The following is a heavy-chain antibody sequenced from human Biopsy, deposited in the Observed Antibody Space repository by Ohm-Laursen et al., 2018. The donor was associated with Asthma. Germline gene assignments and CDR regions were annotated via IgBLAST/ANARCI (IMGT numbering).Heavy chain of an antibody. Sequence: SVKVSCKISGYILTDLSMHWVRQAPGQGLEWMGGHDHEEGGTVNARRFQGRVTMTEDTSTDTAYMELSSLSSDDTAVYYCASDFPRDYVRYNFQFWGQGTLVTVSS. D-gene: IGHD4-17*01. V-gene: IGHV1-24*01. J-gene: IGHJ4*02. CDR2: HDHEEGGT. CDR1: GYILTDLS. CDR3: ASDFPRDYVRYNFQF.